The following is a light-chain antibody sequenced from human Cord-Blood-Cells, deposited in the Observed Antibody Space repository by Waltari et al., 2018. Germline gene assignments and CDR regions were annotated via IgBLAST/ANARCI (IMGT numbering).Light chain of an antibody. CDR2: ADS. Sequence: AIRMTQSPSSFSASTGDRVTITCRASQGIRSYLSWYQQKPGKAPKILIYADSTLQSGVPSRFSGSGSGTDFTLTISCLQSEDFATYYCQQYYSYPALTFGGGTKVEIK. CDR1: QGIRSY. V-gene: IGKV1-8*01. J-gene: IGKJ4*01. CDR3: QQYYSYPALT.